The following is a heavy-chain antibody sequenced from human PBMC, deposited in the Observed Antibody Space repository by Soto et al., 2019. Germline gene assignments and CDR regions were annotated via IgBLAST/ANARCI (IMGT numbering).Heavy chain of an antibody. J-gene: IGHJ3*02. CDR1: GFTFSSYA. V-gene: IGHV3-30-3*01. CDR2: ISYDGSNK. CDR3: ARASSGWYKDAFDI. Sequence: QVQLVESGGGVVQPGRSLRLSCAASGFTFSSYAMHWVRQAPGKGLEWVAVISYDGSNKYSADSVKGRFTISRDNSKNTIYLQMNSLRAEETAVYYCARASSGWYKDAFDIWGQGTMVTVSS. D-gene: IGHD6-19*01.